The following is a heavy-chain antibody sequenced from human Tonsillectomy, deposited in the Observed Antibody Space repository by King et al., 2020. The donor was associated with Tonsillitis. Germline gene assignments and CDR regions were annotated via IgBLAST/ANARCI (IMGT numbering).Heavy chain of an antibody. V-gene: IGHV3-30*02. D-gene: IGHD4-17*01. CDR3: AKERGGDYVFGTYSGVDV. Sequence: QVQLVESGGGVVQPGGSLRLSCAASRFTFSRYGMYWVRQAPGKGREWVAFIHHDGSNEYYADSVKGRFTVSRDNSKNTLYLQMNSLRTEDTAVYYCAKERGGDYVFGTYSGVDVWGQGTTVTVSS. CDR2: IHHDGSNE. CDR1: RFTFSRYG. J-gene: IGHJ6*02.